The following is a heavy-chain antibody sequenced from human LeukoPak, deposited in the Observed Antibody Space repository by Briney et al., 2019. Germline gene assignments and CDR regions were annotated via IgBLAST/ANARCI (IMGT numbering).Heavy chain of an antibody. D-gene: IGHD2-15*01. CDR2: INYSGRT. Sequence: SETLSLTCAVYGDSFRGYYWSWIRQPPGKGLEWIGEINYSGRTNYNPSLKSRVTISVDASKNHFSLHLSSVTAADTAVYYCARGLVVAATQGFDHWGQGALVTVSS. CDR1: GDSFRGYY. V-gene: IGHV4-34*01. CDR3: ARGLVVAATQGFDH. J-gene: IGHJ4*02.